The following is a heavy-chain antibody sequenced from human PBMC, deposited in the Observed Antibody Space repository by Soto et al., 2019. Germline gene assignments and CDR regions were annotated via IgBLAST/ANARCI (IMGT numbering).Heavy chain of an antibody. CDR2: IYYSGNT. Sequence: QVQLQESGPGLVKPSQTLSLTCTVSGASINGGGYYWSWIRQHPRKGLEWIGSIYYSGNTYYSPSLKGRVTISVDTSKNHFSLRLTSVTAADTAVYYCARDPSYGDYSYYGMDVWGQGTTVTVSS. V-gene: IGHV4-31*03. J-gene: IGHJ6*02. CDR3: ARDPSYGDYSYYGMDV. CDR1: GASINGGGYY. D-gene: IGHD4-17*01.